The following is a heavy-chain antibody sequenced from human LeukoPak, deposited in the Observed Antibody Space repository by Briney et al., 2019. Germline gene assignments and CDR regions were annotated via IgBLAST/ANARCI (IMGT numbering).Heavy chain of an antibody. V-gene: IGHV4-34*01. CDR3: AISYNGVVLLYY. D-gene: IGHD3-10*01. J-gene: IGHJ4*02. Sequence: SETLSLTCAVSGGSFSGYYWTWIRQPPGKGLEWIGEINHRGSSDYNPSLKSRVTISVDTSKNQFSLELTSVTAADTAVDYCAISYNGVVLLYYWGQGTLVTVSS. CDR1: GGSFSGYY. CDR2: INHRGSS.